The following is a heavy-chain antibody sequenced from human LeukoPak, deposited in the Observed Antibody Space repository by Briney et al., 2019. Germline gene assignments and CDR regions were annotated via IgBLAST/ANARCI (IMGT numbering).Heavy chain of an antibody. Sequence: SCKASGYTFTGYYVHWVRQAPGKGLEWVAFISYDGSNKCYADSVKGRFTISRDNSKNTLYLQMNSLRAEDTAVYYCAKDPRRYSRTGGYFDYWGQGTLVTVSS. CDR2: ISYDGSNK. V-gene: IGHV3-30*18. J-gene: IGHJ4*02. CDR3: AKDPRRYSRTGGYFDY. D-gene: IGHD6-13*01. CDR1: GYTFTGYY.